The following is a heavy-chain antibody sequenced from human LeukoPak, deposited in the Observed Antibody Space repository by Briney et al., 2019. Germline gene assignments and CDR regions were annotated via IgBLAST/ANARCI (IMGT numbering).Heavy chain of an antibody. Sequence: GGSLRPSCAASGFTGNRSYLNWVRQAPGKGLEWVSGIYIGGSTYYADSVKGRFTITRDNSKNTLYLQMNSLRAEDTAVYYCARGGEYFDSNDYIKTFDYWGQGTLVTVSS. CDR3: ARGGEYFDSNDYIKTFDY. CDR2: IYIGGST. D-gene: IGHD3-22*01. V-gene: IGHV3-53*01. J-gene: IGHJ4*02. CDR1: GFTGNRSY.